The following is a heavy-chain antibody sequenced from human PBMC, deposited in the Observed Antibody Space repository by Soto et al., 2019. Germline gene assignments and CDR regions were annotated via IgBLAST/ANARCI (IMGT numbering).Heavy chain of an antibody. J-gene: IGHJ4*02. Sequence: GGSLRLSCAASGFAFSTYGMHWVRQAPGKGLEWVAVTTSDGARINYANSVKGRFTISRDNSRTTLYLQMNSLRIDDTAVYYCARKNPGREWELPDYWGQGTLVTVSS. CDR1: GFAFSTYG. V-gene: IGHV3-30*03. D-gene: IGHD1-26*01. CDR2: TTSDGARI. CDR3: ARKNPGREWELPDY.